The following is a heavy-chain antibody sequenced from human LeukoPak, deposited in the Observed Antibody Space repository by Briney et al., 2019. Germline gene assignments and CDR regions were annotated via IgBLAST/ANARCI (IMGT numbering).Heavy chain of an antibody. CDR3: ARGYGYQNFDY. Sequence: SETLSLTCTVSGGSINTFNWSWIRQPPGKGLEWIGCVYYSGSTNYTPSLRRRVTISVDTSKNQFSLKLTSVTAADTAMYYCARGYGYQNFDYWGQGTLVTVSS. J-gene: IGHJ4*02. D-gene: IGHD5-24*01. CDR1: GGSINTFN. CDR2: VYYSGST. V-gene: IGHV4-59*12.